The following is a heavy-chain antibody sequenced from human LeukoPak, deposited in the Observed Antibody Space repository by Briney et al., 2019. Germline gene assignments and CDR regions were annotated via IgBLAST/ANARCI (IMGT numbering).Heavy chain of an antibody. CDR1: GGSISSSSYY. CDR3: ARGGAMGIFDY. J-gene: IGHJ4*02. V-gene: IGHV4-39*07. Sequence: SETLSLTCTVSGGSISSSSYYWGWIRQPPGKGLEWIGSIYYSGSTYYNPALKSRVTISVDTSKNQSSLKLSSVTAADTAVYYCARGGAMGIFDYWGQGTLVTVSS. CDR2: IYYSGST. D-gene: IGHD4/OR15-4a*01.